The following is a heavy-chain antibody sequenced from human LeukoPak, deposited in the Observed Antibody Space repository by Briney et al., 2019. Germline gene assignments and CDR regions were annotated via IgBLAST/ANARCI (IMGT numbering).Heavy chain of an antibody. D-gene: IGHD4-17*01. CDR1: GGSISSGDYY. CDR2: IYTSGST. Sequence: PSQTLSLTFTVSGGSISSGDYYWSWIRQPAGKGLEWIGRIYTSGSTYYNPSLKNRVTISVDRSKNQFSLKLSSVTAADTAVYYCARVTDDYGDYALRYMDVWGKGTTVTVSS. V-gene: IGHV4-61*02. J-gene: IGHJ6*03. CDR3: ARVTDDYGDYALRYMDV.